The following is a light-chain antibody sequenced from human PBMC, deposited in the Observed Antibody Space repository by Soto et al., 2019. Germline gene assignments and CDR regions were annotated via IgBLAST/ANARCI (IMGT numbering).Light chain of an antibody. CDR1: TSNIAGNT. Sequence: QSALTQPPSLSGTPGQRVTISCSGSTSNIAGNTVHWYQHLPETAPKLLIYIDDQRPSGVPDRSSGSKSGTSASLAISGLQAEDEDDYYCATWDDSLNAAVFGGGTQLTVL. J-gene: IGLJ7*01. CDR3: ATWDDSLNAAV. V-gene: IGLV1-44*01. CDR2: IDD.